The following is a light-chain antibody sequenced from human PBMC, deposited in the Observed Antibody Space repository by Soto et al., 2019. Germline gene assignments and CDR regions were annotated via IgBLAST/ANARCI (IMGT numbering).Light chain of an antibody. CDR1: SSDVGGYNY. V-gene: IGLV2-14*01. CDR3: SSYTTSGTRV. CDR2: EVS. Sequence: QSALTQPASVSGSPGQSITISCTGTSSDVGGYNYVSWYQQHPGKAPKLIIYEVSNRPSGVSNRFSGSKSGNTASLTISGLQAEDVADYFCSSYTTSGTRVFGTGTKVTVL. J-gene: IGLJ1*01.